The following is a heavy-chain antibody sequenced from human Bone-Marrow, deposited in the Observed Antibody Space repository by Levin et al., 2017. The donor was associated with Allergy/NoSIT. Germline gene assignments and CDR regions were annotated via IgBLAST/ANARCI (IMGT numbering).Heavy chain of an antibody. J-gene: IGHJ6*03. D-gene: IGHD2-21*02. CDR2: ISRVNTDT. CDR1: GYTIASYP. Sequence: GASVKVSCEASGYTIASYPLHWVRQAPGQGLEWMGWISRVNTDTMYSDKFEGRVTITRDASANTAYMEVRSLTAADTAVYYCARGLRATQTYFHYYFMDVWGNGTTVIVSS. V-gene: IGHV1-3*01. CDR3: ARGLRATQTYFHYYFMDV.